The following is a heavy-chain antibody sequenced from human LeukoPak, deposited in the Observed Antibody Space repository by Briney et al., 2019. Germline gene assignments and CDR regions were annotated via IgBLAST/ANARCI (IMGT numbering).Heavy chain of an antibody. CDR2: ISGSGGST. D-gene: IGHD4-17*01. CDR3: ATDSPRSTSYGDFDH. V-gene: IGHV3-23*01. J-gene: IGHJ4*02. CDR1: GFTFSSYA. Sequence: PGGSLRLSCAASGFTFSSYAMSWVRQAPGKGLEWVSAISGSGGSTYYADSVKGRLTISRDNSKNTLFLQMNSLRAEDTAVYYCATDSPRSTSYGDFDHWGQGTLVTVSS.